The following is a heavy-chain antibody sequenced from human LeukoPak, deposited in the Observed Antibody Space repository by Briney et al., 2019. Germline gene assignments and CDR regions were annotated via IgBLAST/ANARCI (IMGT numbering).Heavy chain of an antibody. Sequence: GGSRRLSCTASGLIFSSSCIHWVRQAPDKWLEWLAMIWYEGSKTFYADSVKGRFSICRDNSKKYLYLQLNSMRAEDTAVYYCARDRGTRYHDYWGQGTLVTVSS. D-gene: IGHD1-14*01. CDR2: IWYEGSKT. J-gene: IGHJ4*02. CDR1: GLIFSSSC. CDR3: ARDRGTRYHDY. V-gene: IGHV3-33*01.